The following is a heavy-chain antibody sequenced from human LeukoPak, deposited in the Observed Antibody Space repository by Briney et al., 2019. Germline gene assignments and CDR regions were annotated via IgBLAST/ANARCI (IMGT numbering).Heavy chain of an antibody. Sequence: ASVKVSCKASGYTSPDYGVAWVRQAPGQGLEWMGWINPNSGGTNYAQNFQGRVTMTRDTSISTAYMELSRLISDDTAVYYCARHRDTYYYGSEEFDPWGQGTLVTVSS. D-gene: IGHD3-10*01. J-gene: IGHJ5*02. CDR2: INPNSGGT. V-gene: IGHV1-2*02. CDR3: ARHRDTYYYGSEEFDP. CDR1: GYTSPDYG.